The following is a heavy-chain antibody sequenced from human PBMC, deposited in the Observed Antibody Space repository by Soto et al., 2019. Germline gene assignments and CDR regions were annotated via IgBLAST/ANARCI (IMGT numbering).Heavy chain of an antibody. CDR3: ARVAISSHSGDAFDI. Sequence: ASVKVSCKASGYTFTGYYMHWVRQAPGQGLEWMGWINPNSGGTNYAQKFQGWVTMTRDTSISTAYMELSRLRSDDTAVYYCARVAISSHSGDAFDIWGQGTMVTVSS. CDR1: GYTFTGYY. CDR2: INPNSGGT. J-gene: IGHJ3*02. V-gene: IGHV1-2*04.